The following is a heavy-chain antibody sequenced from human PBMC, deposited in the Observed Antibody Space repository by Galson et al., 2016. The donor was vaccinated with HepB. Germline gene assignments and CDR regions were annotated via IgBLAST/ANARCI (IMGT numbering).Heavy chain of an antibody. V-gene: IGHV3-30*18. D-gene: IGHD3-16*01. CDR3: GKHGGFDY. CDR2: ISYYGRNE. J-gene: IGHJ4*02. CDR1: GFTFSSYG. Sequence: SLRLSCAASGFTFSSYGMHWVRQAPGKGLEWVAVISYYGRNEYYADFVKGRFTISRDNSKNTPYLYMNNLTAGDTAIYYCGKHGGFDYWGQGALVTVSS.